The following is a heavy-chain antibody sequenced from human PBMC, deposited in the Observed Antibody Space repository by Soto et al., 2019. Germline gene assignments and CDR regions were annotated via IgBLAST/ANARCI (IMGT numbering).Heavy chain of an antibody. CDR3: ARDLWSGYYPNDYYYYYGMDV. D-gene: IGHD3-3*01. J-gene: IGHJ6*02. V-gene: IGHV1-69*06. CDR1: GGTFSSYA. CDR2: IIPIFGTA. Sequence: ASCKASGGTFSSYAISWVRQAPGQGLEWMGGIIPIFGTANYAQKFQGRVTITADKSTSTAYMELSSLRAEDTAVYYCARDLWSGYYPNDYYYYYGMDVWGQGTTVTVSS.